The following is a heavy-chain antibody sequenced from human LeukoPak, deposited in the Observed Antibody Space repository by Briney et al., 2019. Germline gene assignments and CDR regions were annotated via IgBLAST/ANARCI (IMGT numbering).Heavy chain of an antibody. V-gene: IGHV5-51*01. CDR2: IYPFNSDI. CDR3: ARQAYCGGDCYFNYGMDV. Sequence: GESLKISCKVSGFSLISYWIGWVRQMPGRGLEWMGIIYPFNSDIRYSPSSQGQVTVSFDKSISTAYLQWSSLKASDTAIYYCARQAYCGGDCYFNYGMDVWGQGTTVTVSS. J-gene: IGHJ6*02. CDR1: GFSLISYW. D-gene: IGHD2-21*02.